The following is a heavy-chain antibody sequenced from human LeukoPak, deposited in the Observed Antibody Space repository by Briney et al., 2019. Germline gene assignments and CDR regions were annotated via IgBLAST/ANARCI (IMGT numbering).Heavy chain of an antibody. CDR3: ARHPFGYCSGTSCPYYFDY. D-gene: IGHD2-2*01. CDR1: GFTFSSYA. Sequence: GGSLRLSCVGSGFTFSSYAMSWVRQIPGKGLEWVSAISGSSSSTYYADSVKGRFTISRDNSKNTLHLQISSLRAEDTAVYYCARHPFGYCSGTSCPYYFDYWSQGTLVTVSS. V-gene: IGHV3-23*01. CDR2: ISGSSSST. J-gene: IGHJ4*02.